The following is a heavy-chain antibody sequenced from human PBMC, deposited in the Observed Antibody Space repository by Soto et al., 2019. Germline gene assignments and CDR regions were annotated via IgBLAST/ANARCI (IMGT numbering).Heavy chain of an antibody. J-gene: IGHJ6*03. Sequence: ASVKVSCKASGYTFTSYGISWVRQAPGQGLEWMGWISAYNGNTNYAQKLQGRVTMTTDTSTSTVYMELRSLRADDTAVYYCARYFKPGIAAAGIYYYYYMDVWGKGTTVTVSS. V-gene: IGHV1-18*01. CDR3: ARYFKPGIAAAGIYYYYYMDV. CDR1: GYTFTSYG. CDR2: ISAYNGNT. D-gene: IGHD6-13*01.